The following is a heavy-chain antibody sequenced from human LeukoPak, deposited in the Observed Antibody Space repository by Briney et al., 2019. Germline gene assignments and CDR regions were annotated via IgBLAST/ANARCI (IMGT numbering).Heavy chain of an antibody. CDR3: ARGGYSYGYRY. D-gene: IGHD5-18*01. Sequence: WVRQAPGKGLEWIGSIYYSGSTYYNPSLKSRVTISVATSKTQFSLKLSSVTAADTAVYYCARGGYSYGYRYWGQGTLVTVSS. J-gene: IGHJ4*02. CDR2: IYYSGST. V-gene: IGHV4-39*01.